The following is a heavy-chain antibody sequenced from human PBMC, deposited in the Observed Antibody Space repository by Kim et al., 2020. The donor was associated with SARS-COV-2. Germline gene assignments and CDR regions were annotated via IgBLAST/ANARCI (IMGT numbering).Heavy chain of an antibody. CDR3: ARGWLRFFDY. D-gene: IGHD5-12*01. Sequence: STYYNPSLKSRVTISVDTSKNQFSLKLSSVTAADTAVYYCARGWLRFFDYWGQGTLVTVSS. CDR2: ST. V-gene: IGHV4-30-2*05. J-gene: IGHJ4*02.